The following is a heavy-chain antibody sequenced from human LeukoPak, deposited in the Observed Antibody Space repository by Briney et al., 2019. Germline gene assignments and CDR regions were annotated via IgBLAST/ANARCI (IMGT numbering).Heavy chain of an antibody. CDR3: ASMARDYDILTGYYDY. CDR1: VGTFSSYA. D-gene: IGHD3-9*01. Sequence: SVKVSCKASVGTFSSYAISWVRQAPGQGLDWMGRIIPILGIANYAQKFQGRVTITADKSTSTAYMELSSLRSEDTAVYYCASMARDYDILTGYYDYWGQGTLVTVSS. V-gene: IGHV1-69*04. CDR2: IIPILGIA. J-gene: IGHJ4*02.